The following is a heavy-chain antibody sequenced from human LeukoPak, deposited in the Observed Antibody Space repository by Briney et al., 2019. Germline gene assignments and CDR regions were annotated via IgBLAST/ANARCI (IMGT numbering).Heavy chain of an antibody. D-gene: IGHD2-2*01. J-gene: IGHJ1*01. CDR2: ISSSSSYI. Sequence: GGSLRLSCAASGFTFSRYRMNWVRQAPGKGLEWVSSISSSSSYIYYADSVKGRFTISRDNAKNSLYLQMNSLRAEDTAVYYCARDHGYCSSTSCVAEYFQHWGQGTLVTVSS. CDR3: ARDHGYCSSTSCVAEYFQH. CDR1: GFTFSRYR. V-gene: IGHV3-21*01.